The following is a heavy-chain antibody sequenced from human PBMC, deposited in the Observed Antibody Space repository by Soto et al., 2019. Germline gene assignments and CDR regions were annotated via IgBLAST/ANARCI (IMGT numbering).Heavy chain of an antibody. CDR2: ISSSSSYI. D-gene: IGHD6-13*01. CDR1: GFTFSSYS. V-gene: IGHV3-21*01. Sequence: HVGSLRLSCAASGFTFSSYSTNWVRQAPGKGLEWVSSISSSSSYIYYADSVKGRFTISRDNAKNSLYLQMNSLRAEDTAVYYCARVQLKYSSRWTESYYGMDVWGQGTTVTVSS. CDR3: ARVQLKYSSRWTESYYGMDV. J-gene: IGHJ6*02.